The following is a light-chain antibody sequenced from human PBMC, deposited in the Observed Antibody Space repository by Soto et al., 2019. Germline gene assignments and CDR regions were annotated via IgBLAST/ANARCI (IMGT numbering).Light chain of an antibody. Sequence: EIVLTQSPGTLSLSPGERATLSCRASQSVSSTFLAWYQQKPGQAPRLLIYGVSKRATGIPDRFSGSGSGTDFTLTISRLEPDDFAVYFCVQFVSALPRTFGQGTEVEIK. J-gene: IGKJ1*01. CDR1: QSVSSTF. CDR2: GVS. CDR3: VQFVSALPRT. V-gene: IGKV3-20*01.